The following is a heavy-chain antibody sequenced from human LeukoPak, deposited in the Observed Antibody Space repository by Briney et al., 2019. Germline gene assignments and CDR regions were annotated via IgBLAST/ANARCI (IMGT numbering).Heavy chain of an antibody. V-gene: IGHV4-34*01. J-gene: IGHJ4*02. CDR2: INHSGST. CDR1: SGSFNGYY. CDR3: ARNFQSFDLPDY. Sequence: PSETVSLNCSVYSGSFNGYYWRWIPQPPGKGLVWIGEINHSGSTYYNPSLTIRVTISVDTSKIQFSLKLSAVTAADTAVYYCARNFQSFDLPDYWGQGTMVTVSS. D-gene: IGHD1-7*01.